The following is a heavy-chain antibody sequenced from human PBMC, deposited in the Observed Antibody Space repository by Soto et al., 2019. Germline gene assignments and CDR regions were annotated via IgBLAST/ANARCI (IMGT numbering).Heavy chain of an antibody. D-gene: IGHD6-6*01. CDR1: GYTFTSYG. CDR2: ISAYNGNT. V-gene: IGHV1-18*01. Sequence: ASVKVSCKASGYTFTSYGISWVRQAPGQGLEWMGWISAYNGNTNYAQKLQGRVTMTTDTSTSTAYMELRSLRPDDTAVYYCASPRPGGYYYYGMDVWGQGTTVTVSS. CDR3: ASPRPGGYYYYGMDV. J-gene: IGHJ6*02.